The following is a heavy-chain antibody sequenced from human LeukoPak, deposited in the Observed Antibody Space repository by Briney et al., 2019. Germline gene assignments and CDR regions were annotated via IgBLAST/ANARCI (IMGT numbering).Heavy chain of an antibody. CDR2: IEQDGSEK. D-gene: IGHD4-17*01. Sequence: GGSLRLSCAVSGFTFSSYWMSWVRQAPGKGLEWVANIEQDGSEKYYVDSVKGRFTISRDNAKNSLYLQMNSLRAEDTAVYYCARDYGVYGDYGGSDYWGQGTLVTVSS. CDR1: GFTFSSYW. J-gene: IGHJ4*02. V-gene: IGHV3-7*01. CDR3: ARDYGVYGDYGGSDY.